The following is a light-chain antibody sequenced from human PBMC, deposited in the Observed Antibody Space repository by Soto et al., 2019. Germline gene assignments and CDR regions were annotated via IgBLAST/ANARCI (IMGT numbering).Light chain of an antibody. CDR1: QDIRNN. CDR2: AAS. Sequence: DIQMTQSPSSLSASVGDRVTIICRASQDIRNNLGWFQQKPGKAPKRLIYAASSLESGVPSRFSGSGYGTEFNLTISILQPEDFASYYCLQHNSFPYTFGQGTKLETK. J-gene: IGKJ2*01. V-gene: IGKV1-17*01. CDR3: LQHNSFPYT.